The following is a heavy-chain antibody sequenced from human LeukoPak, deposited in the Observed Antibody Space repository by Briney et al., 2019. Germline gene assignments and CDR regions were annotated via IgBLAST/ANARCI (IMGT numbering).Heavy chain of an antibody. J-gene: IGHJ4*02. CDR3: ARVTYYDFWSGYYTFDY. CDR1: GFTFDDYA. CDR2: ISWNSGSI. D-gene: IGHD3-3*01. Sequence: GGSLRLSRAASGFTFDDYAMHWVRQAPGKGLEWVSGISWNSGSIGYADSVKGRFTISRDNAKNSLYLQMNSLRAEDTAVYYCARVTYYDFWSGYYTFDYWGQGTLVTVSS. V-gene: IGHV3-9*01.